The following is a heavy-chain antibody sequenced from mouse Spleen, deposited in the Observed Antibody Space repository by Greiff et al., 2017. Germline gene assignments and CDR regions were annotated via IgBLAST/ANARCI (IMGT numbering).Heavy chain of an antibody. D-gene: IGHD2-4*01. CDR2: INSNGGST. J-gene: IGHJ4*01. CDR3: ARRDDYDGGYYAMDY. Sequence: EVMLVESGGGLVKPGGSLKLSCAASGFTFSSYAMSWVRQTPEKRLEWVAAINSNGGSTYYPDTVKDRFTISRDNAKNTLYLQMSSLRSEDTALYYCARRDDYDGGYYAMDYWGQGTSVTVSS. V-gene: IGHV5-6-2*01. CDR1: GFTFSSYA.